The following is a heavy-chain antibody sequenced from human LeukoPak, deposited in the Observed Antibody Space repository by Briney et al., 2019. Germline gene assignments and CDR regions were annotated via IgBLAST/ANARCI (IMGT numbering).Heavy chain of an antibody. CDR1: GGSVSSDDYY. CDR2: IHYSGST. CDR3: ARERRWLQGPPDY. D-gene: IGHD5-24*01. Sequence: SETLSLTCTVSGGSVSSDDYYWSWIRQPPGKGLEWIGYIHYSGSTYYNPSLKGRITISVDTSKNQFSLRLNSVTSTDTAVYYCARERRWLQGPPDYWGQGTLVTVSS. J-gene: IGHJ4*02. V-gene: IGHV4-30-4*01.